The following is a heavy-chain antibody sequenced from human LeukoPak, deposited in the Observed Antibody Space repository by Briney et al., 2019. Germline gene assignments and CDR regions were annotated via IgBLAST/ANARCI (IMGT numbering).Heavy chain of an antibody. CDR3: ANHLACGSTSCPPFDY. Sequence: GGSLRLSCAASGLTFSSYDMSWVRQAPGKGLEWVSGINDGGGYTYYADSVKGRFTISRDNAKNSLYLQMNSLRAEDTAVYYCANHLACGSTSCPPFDYWGQGTLVTVSS. D-gene: IGHD2-2*01. CDR2: INDGGGYT. J-gene: IGHJ4*02. CDR1: GLTFSSYD. V-gene: IGHV3-23*01.